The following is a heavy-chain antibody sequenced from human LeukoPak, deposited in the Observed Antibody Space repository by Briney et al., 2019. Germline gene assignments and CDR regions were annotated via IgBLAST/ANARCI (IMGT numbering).Heavy chain of an antibody. J-gene: IGHJ2*01. CDR2: IKPDEGEK. Sequence: PGGSLRLSCAASGFTVGDYSMAWVRQAPGKGLEWVANIKPDEGEKYYLDSVKGRFTVSRDNAKNSLYLQMNSLRAEDTAVYYCVRYYTRQSWYFDLWGRGTLVTVSS. CDR1: GFTVGDYS. V-gene: IGHV3-7*01. D-gene: IGHD3-3*01. CDR3: VRYYTRQSWYFDL.